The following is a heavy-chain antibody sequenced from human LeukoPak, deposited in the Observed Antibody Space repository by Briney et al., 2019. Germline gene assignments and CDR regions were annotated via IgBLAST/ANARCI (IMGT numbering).Heavy chain of an antibody. Sequence: GGSLRLSCAASGFTFDDYGMSWVRQAPGKGLEWVSGINWNGGSTGYADSVKGRFTISRDNAKNSLYLQMNSLRAEDTALYYCARVSGYDGSGYYQSWGQGTLVTVSS. D-gene: IGHD3-22*01. CDR3: ARVSGYDGSGYYQS. J-gene: IGHJ5*02. V-gene: IGHV3-20*04. CDR2: INWNGGST. CDR1: GFTFDDYG.